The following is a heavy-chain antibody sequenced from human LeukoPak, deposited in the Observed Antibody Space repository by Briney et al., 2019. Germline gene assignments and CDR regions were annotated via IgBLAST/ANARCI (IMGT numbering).Heavy chain of an antibody. D-gene: IGHD5-24*01. V-gene: IGHV1-2*02. CDR2: INPNSGGT. J-gene: IGHJ2*01. CDR1: GYTFTGYY. Sequence: ASVKVSCKASGYTFTGYYMHWVRQAPGQGLEWMGWINPNSGGTNYAQKFQGRVTMTRDTSISTAYMEPSRLRSDDTAVYYCARDPEMATNWYFDLWGRGTLVTVSS. CDR3: ARDPEMATNWYFDL.